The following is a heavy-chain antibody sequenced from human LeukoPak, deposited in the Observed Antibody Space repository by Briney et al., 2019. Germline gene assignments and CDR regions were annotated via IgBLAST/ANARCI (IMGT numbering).Heavy chain of an antibody. Sequence: PSETLSLTCTVSGGSINSYYWSWIRQPPGKGLEWIGYIYYSGSTNYNPSLKSRVTISVDTSKNQFSLKLSSVTAADTAVYYCARSSRQQLVYNWFDPWGQGTLVTVSS. CDR3: ARSSRQQLVYNWFDP. CDR2: IYYSGST. V-gene: IGHV4-59*01. J-gene: IGHJ5*02. D-gene: IGHD6-13*01. CDR1: GGSINSYY.